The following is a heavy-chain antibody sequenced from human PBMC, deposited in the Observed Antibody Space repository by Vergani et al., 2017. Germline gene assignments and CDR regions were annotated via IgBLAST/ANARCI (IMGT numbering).Heavy chain of an antibody. CDR2: IYYSGST. CDR1: GGSISSYY. CDR3: ARRDSSGPFGY. Sequence: QVQLQESGPGLVKPSETLSLTCTVSGGSISSYYWSWIRQPPGKGLEWIGYIYYSGSTNYNPSLKSRVTISVDTSKNQFSLKLSSVTAADTAVYYCARRDSSGPFGYWGQGTLVTVSS. D-gene: IGHD3-22*01. V-gene: IGHV4-59*08. J-gene: IGHJ4*02.